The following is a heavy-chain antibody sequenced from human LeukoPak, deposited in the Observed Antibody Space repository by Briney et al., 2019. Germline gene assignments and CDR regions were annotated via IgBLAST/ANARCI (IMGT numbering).Heavy chain of an antibody. V-gene: IGHV4-31*03. D-gene: IGHD4-23*01. J-gene: IGHJ4*02. CDR1: GGSISSGGYY. CDR3: ARNGGNSDFDY. CDR2: IYYSGST. Sequence: SQTLSLTCTVSGGSISSGGYYWSWIRQHPGKGLEWIGYIYYSGSTNYNPSLKSRVTMSVDKSKNQFSLNLNSVTAADTAVYYCARNGGNSDFDYWGQGTLVTVSS.